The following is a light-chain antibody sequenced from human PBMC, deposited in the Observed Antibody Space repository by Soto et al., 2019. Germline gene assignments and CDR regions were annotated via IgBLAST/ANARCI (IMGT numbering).Light chain of an antibody. J-gene: IGLJ2*01. CDR2: TNI. CDR1: RSNIGTNP. CDR3: AAWDDSLNSVI. Sequence: QSVLTQPPSASGTPGQRVSISCSGSRSNIGTNPVNWYQQLPGTAPKLLFYTNIHRRSAVPDRFSASKSGTSASLAISGLQSEDEADYYCAAWDDSLNSVIFGGGTKLTVL. V-gene: IGLV1-44*01.